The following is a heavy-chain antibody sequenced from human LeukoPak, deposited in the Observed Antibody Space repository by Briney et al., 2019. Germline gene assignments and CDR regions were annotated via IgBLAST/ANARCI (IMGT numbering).Heavy chain of an antibody. D-gene: IGHD2-2*01. CDR1: GGSISSYY. J-gene: IGHJ3*02. Sequence: SETLSLTCTVSGGSISSYYWSWIRQPPGKGLEWIGYTYYSGSTNYNPSLKSRVTISVDTSKNRFSLKLSSVTAADTAVYYCASYCSSTSCGAFDIWGQGTMVTVSS. CDR2: TYYSGST. CDR3: ASYCSSTSCGAFDI. V-gene: IGHV4-59*01.